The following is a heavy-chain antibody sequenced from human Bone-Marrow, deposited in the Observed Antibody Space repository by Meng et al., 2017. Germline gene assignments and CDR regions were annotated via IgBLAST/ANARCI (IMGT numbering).Heavy chain of an antibody. CDR3: ASATSSGSLYYFDY. J-gene: IGHJ4*02. Sequence: SETLSLTCTVSGGSISSGSYYWSWIRQPAGKGLEWIGRIYTSGSTNYNPSLKSRVTISVDTSKNQFSLKLSSVTAADTAVYYCASATSSGSLYYFDYWGQGTLVTVSS. D-gene: IGHD1-26*01. CDR2: IYTSGST. CDR1: GGSISSGSYY. V-gene: IGHV4-61*02.